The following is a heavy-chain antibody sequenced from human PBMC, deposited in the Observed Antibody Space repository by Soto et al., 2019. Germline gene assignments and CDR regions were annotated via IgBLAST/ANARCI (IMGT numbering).Heavy chain of an antibody. CDR1: GFTFNTYW. V-gene: IGHV3-7*04. Sequence: EVQLVESGGGLVQPGGSLRVSCAASGFTFNTYWMNWVRQAPGKGLEWVAKIKHDGSDKYYVDSVKGRFTISRDNAKNSLYLQMNSLRVDVTAVYYSARSASGTFDVWGQGTMVIVSS. D-gene: IGHD3-10*01. CDR3: ARSASGTFDV. J-gene: IGHJ3*01. CDR2: IKHDGSDK.